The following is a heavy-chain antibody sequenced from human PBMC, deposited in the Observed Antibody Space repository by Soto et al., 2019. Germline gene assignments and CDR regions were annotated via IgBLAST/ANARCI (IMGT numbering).Heavy chain of an antibody. Sequence: SETLSLTCAVSGVSISNSSYYWGWIRRPPGKGLEWIGTIYYSGITYYNPSLKSRVTISVDTSKNQFSLKLTSVTAADTAVYYCARHGSNWGQGTLVTVSS. J-gene: IGHJ4*02. CDR1: GVSISNSSYY. CDR3: ARHGSN. V-gene: IGHV4-39*01. CDR2: IYYSGIT.